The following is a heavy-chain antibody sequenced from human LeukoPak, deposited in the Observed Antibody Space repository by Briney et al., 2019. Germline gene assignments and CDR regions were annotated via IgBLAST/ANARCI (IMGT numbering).Heavy chain of an antibody. CDR2: ISAYNGNT. CDR1: GYTFTSYG. CDR3: ARDCYDSSGYPNFDY. D-gene: IGHD3-22*01. V-gene: IGHV1-18*01. Sequence: ASVKVSCKASGYTFTSYGISWVRQAPGQGLEWMGWISAYNGNTNYAQKLQGRVTMTTDTSTSTAYMELRSLRSEDTAVYYCARDCYDSSGYPNFDYWGQGTLVTVSS. J-gene: IGHJ4*02.